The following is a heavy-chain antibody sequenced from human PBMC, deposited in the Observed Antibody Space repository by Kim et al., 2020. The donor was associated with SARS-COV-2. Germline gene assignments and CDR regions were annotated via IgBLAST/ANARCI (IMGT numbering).Heavy chain of an antibody. Sequence: SETLSLTCTVSGGSISSGGYYWSWIRQHPGKGLEWIGYIYYSGSTYYNPSLKSRVTISVDTSKNQFSLKLSSVTAADTAVYYCARGSITIFGVVANFDYWGHGTLVTVSS. CDR3: ARGSITIFGVVANFDY. D-gene: IGHD3-3*01. CDR2: IYYSGST. V-gene: IGHV4-31*03. J-gene: IGHJ4*01. CDR1: GGSISSGGYY.